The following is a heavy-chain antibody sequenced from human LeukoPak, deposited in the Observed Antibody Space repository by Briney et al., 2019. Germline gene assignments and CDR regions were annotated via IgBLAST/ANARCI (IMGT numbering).Heavy chain of an antibody. CDR2: IHTSGST. V-gene: IGHV4-4*07. Sequence: SETLSLTCTVSGGSISSYYWSWIRQPAGKGLEWIGRIHTSGSTNYNPSLKSRVTISVDTSKNQFSLKLNSVTAADTAVYYCARVVAAAGNNWFDPWGQGTLVTVSS. CDR1: GGSISSYY. D-gene: IGHD6-25*01. J-gene: IGHJ5*02. CDR3: ARVVAAAGNNWFDP.